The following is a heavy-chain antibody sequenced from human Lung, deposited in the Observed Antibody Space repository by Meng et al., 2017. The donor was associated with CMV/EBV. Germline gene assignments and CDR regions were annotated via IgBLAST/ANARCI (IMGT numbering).Heavy chain of an antibody. V-gene: IGHV3-30*02. CDR1: GFTFSSYG. J-gene: IGHJ4*03. D-gene: IGHD3-22*01. CDR3: AKDPNPHYYDSSGLDY. Sequence: GGSLRLSCAASGFTFSSYGMHWVRQAPGKGLEWVAFIRYDGSNKYYADSVKGRFTISRDNSKNTLYLQMNSLRAEDTAVYYCAKDPNPHYYDSSGLDYWGHRTLVTVSS. CDR2: IRYDGSNK.